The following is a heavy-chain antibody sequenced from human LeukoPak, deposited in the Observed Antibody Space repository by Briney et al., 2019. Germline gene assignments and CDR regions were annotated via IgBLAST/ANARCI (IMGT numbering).Heavy chain of an antibody. CDR1: GGSISSYY. J-gene: IGHJ6*03. Sequence: SETLSLTCTVSGGSISSYYWSWIRQPAGKGLEWIGRIYTSGSTNYNPSLKSRVTMSVDTSKNQFSLKLSSVTAADTAVYYCAREGGTMVRGGDYYYYYMVVWGKGTTVTVSS. CDR3: AREGGTMVRGGDYYYYYMVV. V-gene: IGHV4-4*07. D-gene: IGHD3-10*01. CDR2: IYTSGST.